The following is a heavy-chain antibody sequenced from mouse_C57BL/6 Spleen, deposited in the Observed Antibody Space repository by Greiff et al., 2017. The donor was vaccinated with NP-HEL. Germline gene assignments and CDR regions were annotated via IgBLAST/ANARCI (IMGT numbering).Heavy chain of an antibody. CDR1: GYSITSGYY. D-gene: IGHD2-1*01. J-gene: IGHJ2*01. Sequence: EVQLVESGPGLVKPSQSLSLTCSVTGYSITSGYYWNWIRQFPGNKLEWMGYISYDGSNNYNPSLKNRISITRDTSKNQFFLKLNSVTTEDTATYYCARGGNYGLDYWGQGTTLTVSS. V-gene: IGHV3-6*01. CDR3: ARGGNYGLDY. CDR2: ISYDGSN.